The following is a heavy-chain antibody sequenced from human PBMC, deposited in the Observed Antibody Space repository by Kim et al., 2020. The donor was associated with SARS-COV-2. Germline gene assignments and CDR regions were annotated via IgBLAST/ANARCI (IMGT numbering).Heavy chain of an antibody. CDR2: IYTSGST. V-gene: IGHV4-61*02. J-gene: IGHJ3*02. CDR1: GGSISSGSYY. D-gene: IGHD1-26*01. CDR3: ARERGGATADAFDI. Sequence: SETLSLTCTVSGGSISSGSYYWSWIRQPAGKGLEWIGRIYTSGSTNYNPSLKSRVTISVDTSKNQFSLKLSSVTAADTAVYYCARERGGATADAFDIWGQGTMVTGSS.